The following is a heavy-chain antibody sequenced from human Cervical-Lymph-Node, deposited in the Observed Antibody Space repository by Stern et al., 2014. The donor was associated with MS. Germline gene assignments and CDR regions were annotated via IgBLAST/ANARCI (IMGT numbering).Heavy chain of an antibody. D-gene: IGHD6-13*01. CDR1: EGTFSKFP. J-gene: IGHJ5*02. CDR3: ALSSETSDRWYSLGYDL. CDR2: SFPVFGTP. Sequence: VQLAESGAEVTKPGSSVKVSCKASEGTFSKFPSSWVRQAPGQGLEWMGGSFPVFGTPTYAQEFRGRVTITADVSTSTVYMELSSLRSDDTAVYYCALSSETSDRWYSLGYDLWGQGTLVTVSS. V-gene: IGHV1-69*01.